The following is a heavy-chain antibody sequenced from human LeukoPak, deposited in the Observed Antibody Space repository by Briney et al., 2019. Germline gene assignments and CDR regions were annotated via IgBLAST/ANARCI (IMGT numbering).Heavy chain of an antibody. V-gene: IGHV4-59*08. D-gene: IGHD6-6*01. Sequence: SEALSVTCTVSGGSISNYYWSWIRQPPGKGLEWIGYIYSSGSTNYNPSLKSRVTISLDTSKNQFSLKLTSVTAADTAVYYCARHSSSSRGWFDPWGQGTLVTVSS. CDR2: IYSSGST. J-gene: IGHJ5*02. CDR1: GGSISNYY. CDR3: ARHSSSSRGWFDP.